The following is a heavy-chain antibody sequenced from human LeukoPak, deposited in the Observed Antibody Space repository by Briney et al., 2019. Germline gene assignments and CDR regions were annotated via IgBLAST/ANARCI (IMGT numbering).Heavy chain of an antibody. D-gene: IGHD3-10*01. CDR1: GFTFSSYA. CDR2: IRGRGGRT. J-gene: IGHJ4*02. CDR3: AKNRLVRGTYYFDY. V-gene: IGHV3-23*01. Sequence: GGSLRLSCAASGFTFSSYAMSWVRQAPGKGLEWVSAIRGRGGRTCYADSVKGRFTISRDNSKNTLYLQMNSLRAEDTAVYYCAKNRLVRGTYYFDYWGQGTLVTGSS.